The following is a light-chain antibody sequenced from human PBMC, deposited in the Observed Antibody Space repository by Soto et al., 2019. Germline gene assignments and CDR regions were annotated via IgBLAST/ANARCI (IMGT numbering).Light chain of an antibody. V-gene: IGLV2-14*01. CDR1: SSDVGGYNS. CDR3: SSYTSSSTQV. J-gene: IGLJ1*01. Sequence: QSALTQPASVSGSPGQSITISCTGTSSDVGGYNSVSWYQQHPGKAPKLMIFDVSNRPSGVSNRFSGSKSGNTASLTISGLQAEDEADYYCSSYTSSSTQVFGTGTKVTVL. CDR2: DVS.